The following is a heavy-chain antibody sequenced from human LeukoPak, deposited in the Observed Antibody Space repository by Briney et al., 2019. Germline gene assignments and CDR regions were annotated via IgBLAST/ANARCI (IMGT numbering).Heavy chain of an antibody. CDR2: ISSSGSTI. J-gene: IGHJ6*02. CDR1: GFTFSSYE. Sequence: GGSLRLSCAASGFTFSSYEMNWVRQAPGRGLEWVSYISSSGSTIYYADSVKGRFTISRDNAKNSLYLQMNSLRAEDTAVYYCARGDCSSTSCYFYYYYGMDVWGQGTTVTVSS. D-gene: IGHD2-2*01. V-gene: IGHV3-48*03. CDR3: ARGDCSSTSCYFYYYYGMDV.